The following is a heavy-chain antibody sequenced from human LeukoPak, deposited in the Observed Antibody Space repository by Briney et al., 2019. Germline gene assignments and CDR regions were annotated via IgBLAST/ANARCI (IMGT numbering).Heavy chain of an antibody. J-gene: IGHJ2*01. D-gene: IGHD5-18*01. CDR1: GFTFSSYG. Sequence: RSLRLSCAASGFTFSSYGMHWVRQAPGKGLEWVAIISYDGSNKYYADSVKGRFTISRDNSKNTLYLQMNSLRAEDTAVYYCAKPGRNSEYSYDPWYFDLWGRGTLVTVSS. V-gene: IGHV3-30*18. CDR2: ISYDGSNK. CDR3: AKPGRNSEYSYDPWYFDL.